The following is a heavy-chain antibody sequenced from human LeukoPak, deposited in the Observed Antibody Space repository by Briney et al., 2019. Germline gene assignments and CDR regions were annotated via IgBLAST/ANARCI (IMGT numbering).Heavy chain of an antibody. CDR3: TRTTTTADWYFDL. Sequence: GGSLRLSCAVSGFTFSNYWMYWVRQAPGKRLVWVARINSDGSSTTYADSVEGRFTISRDNTKSMLHLQMHSLRVDDSAVDFCTRTTTTADWYFDLWGRGTPVTVSS. J-gene: IGHJ2*01. V-gene: IGHV3-74*01. CDR2: INSDGSST. D-gene: IGHD1-1*01. CDR1: GFTFSNYW.